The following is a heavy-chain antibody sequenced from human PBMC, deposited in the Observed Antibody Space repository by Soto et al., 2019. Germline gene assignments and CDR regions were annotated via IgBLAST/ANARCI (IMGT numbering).Heavy chain of an antibody. CDR3: ARSRSGAVPDSFGY. CDR2: ISKDGSVN. J-gene: IGHJ1*01. D-gene: IGHD3-3*01. Sequence: QVQLVESGGRVVQPGGSLRLSCAASGFMFSRYAIHWVRQAPGKGLEWVAVISKDGSVNYYADSVRGRFSISRDKSNNTVYLEMNGMRDDDTAVFYCARSRSGAVPDSFGYWGQGTLVTVSS. CDR1: GFMFSRYA. V-gene: IGHV3-30-3*01.